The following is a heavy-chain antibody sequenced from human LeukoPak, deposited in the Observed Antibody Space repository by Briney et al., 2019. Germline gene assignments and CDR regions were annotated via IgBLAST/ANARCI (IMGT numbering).Heavy chain of an antibody. CDR3: ARVDSYYYYYYYMDV. Sequence: PSETLSLTCTVSGGSISSYYWSWIRQPPGKGLEWIGYIYYNGSTNYNPSLKSRVTISVDTSKNQFSLKLSSVTAADTAVYYCARVDSYYYYYYYMDVWGKGTTVTVSS. J-gene: IGHJ6*03. CDR2: IYYNGST. V-gene: IGHV4-59*01. CDR1: GGSISSYY. D-gene: IGHD3-9*01.